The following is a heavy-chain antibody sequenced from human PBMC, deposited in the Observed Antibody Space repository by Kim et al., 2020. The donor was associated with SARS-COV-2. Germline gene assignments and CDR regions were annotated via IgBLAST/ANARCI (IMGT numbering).Heavy chain of an antibody. J-gene: IGHJ4*02. V-gene: IGHV5-51*01. CDR3: ARKGQGTSGWD. CDR2: IYPGDSGT. CDR1: GYSFTTCW. D-gene: IGHD6-19*01. Sequence: GESLKISCKGSGYSFTTCWIGWVRQMPGKGLEWMGIIYPGDSGTRYSPSFQGQVTISADKSITTAYLQWSSLKASDTGMYYCARKGQGTSGWDWGQGTLVPVSS.